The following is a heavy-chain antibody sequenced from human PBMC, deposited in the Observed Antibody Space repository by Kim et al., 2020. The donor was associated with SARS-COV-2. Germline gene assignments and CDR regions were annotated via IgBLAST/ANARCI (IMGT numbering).Heavy chain of an antibody. CDR2: FDPEDGET. CDR3: ATVRIPYDILTGTFDY. Sequence: ASVKVSCKVSGYTLTELSMHWVRQAPGKGLEWMGGFDPEDGETIYAQKFQGRVTMTEDTSTDTAYMELSSLRSEDTAVYYCATVRIPYDILTGTFDYWGQGTLVTVSS. V-gene: IGHV1-24*01. J-gene: IGHJ4*02. D-gene: IGHD3-9*01. CDR1: GYTLTELS.